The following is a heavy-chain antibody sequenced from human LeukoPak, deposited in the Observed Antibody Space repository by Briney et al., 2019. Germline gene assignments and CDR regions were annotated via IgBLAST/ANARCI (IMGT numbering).Heavy chain of an antibody. CDR1: GGSISGSSNY. D-gene: IGHD3-10*01. CDR2: IYYSGST. J-gene: IGHJ5*02. Sequence: PSETLSLTCTVSGGSISGSSNYWGWTRQPPGKGLEWIGSIYYSGSTYYNPSLKSRVTISVDTSKNQFSLKLSSVTAADTAVYYCARLNRDVLLWFGAWGFDPWGHGTLVTVSS. CDR3: ARLNRDVLLWFGAWGFDP. V-gene: IGHV4-39*01.